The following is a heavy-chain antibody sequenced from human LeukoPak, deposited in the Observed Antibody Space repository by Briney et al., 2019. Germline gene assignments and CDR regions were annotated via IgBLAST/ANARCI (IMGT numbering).Heavy chain of an antibody. CDR2: IYYSGST. V-gene: IGHV4-30-4*08. CDR1: GGSISSGDYY. Sequence: SETLSLTCTVSGGSISSGDYYWSWIRQPPGKGLEWIGYIYYSGSTYYNPSLKSRVTISVDTSKNQFSLKLSSVTAADTAVYYCARWYNWNLGNYFDYWGQGTLVTVSS. CDR3: ARWYNWNLGNYFDY. J-gene: IGHJ4*02. D-gene: IGHD1-7*01.